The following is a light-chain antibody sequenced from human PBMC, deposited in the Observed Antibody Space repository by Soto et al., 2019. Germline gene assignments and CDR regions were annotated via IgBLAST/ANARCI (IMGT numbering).Light chain of an antibody. CDR3: PQYNSFIT. V-gene: IGKV1-5*03. J-gene: IGKJ5*01. Sequence: DIQMTQSPSTLSASVGDRVTITCRASQSISSWLAWYQQKPGKAPKLLIYKASSLESGVPSRFSGSGSRTEFTLTILSLQPDDFATYYRPQYNSFITFGQGTRLEIK. CDR1: QSISSW. CDR2: KAS.